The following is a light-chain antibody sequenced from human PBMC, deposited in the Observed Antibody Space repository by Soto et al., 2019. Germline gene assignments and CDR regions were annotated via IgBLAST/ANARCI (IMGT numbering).Light chain of an antibody. CDR3: QQTYSNSLYT. CDR2: AAS. Sequence: DIQMTQSPSSLSASVGDRVTITCRASESISSYLNWYQQRPGKAPKLLIYAASSLQSGVPSRFSGSGSGTEFTLTISNLQPEDLATYFCQQTYSNSLYTFGQGTTLDIK. V-gene: IGKV1-39*01. CDR1: ESISSY. J-gene: IGKJ2*01.